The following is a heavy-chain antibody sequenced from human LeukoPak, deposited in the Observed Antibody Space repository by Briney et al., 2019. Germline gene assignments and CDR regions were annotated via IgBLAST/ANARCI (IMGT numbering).Heavy chain of an antibody. V-gene: IGHV3-74*01. D-gene: IGHD1-20*01. CDR1: GFIFSNFW. CDR3: VNGITATSG. J-gene: IGHJ4*02. CDR2: IKTDGSST. Sequence: QTGGSVRLSCVGSGFIFSNFWMHWVRQATGKGLMWVSAIKTDGSSTSYVDSVKGRFTISRDNAKNTLYLQMNSLRAEDTAIYYCVNGITATSGWGQGTLVTVSS.